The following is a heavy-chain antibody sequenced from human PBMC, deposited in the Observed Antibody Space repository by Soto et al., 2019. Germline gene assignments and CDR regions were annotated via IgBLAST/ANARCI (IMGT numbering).Heavy chain of an antibody. CDR3: ARGLRKGYFEH. D-gene: IGHD4-17*01. CDR2: INHNGST. J-gene: IGHJ1*01. CDR1: RGSFSDYY. Sequence: SETLPLTYAVYRGSFSDYYWSWIRQPPGKRLDYIGEINHNGSTNYNPSLKSRVTISVDTSKNQFSLKLSSVTTADTAVYYCARGLRKGYFEHWGQGTLVTVSS. V-gene: IGHV4-34*01.